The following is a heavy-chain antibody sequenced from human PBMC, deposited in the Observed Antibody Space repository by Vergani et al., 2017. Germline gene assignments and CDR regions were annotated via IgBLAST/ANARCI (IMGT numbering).Heavy chain of an antibody. CDR1: GFTFSSYA. J-gene: IGHJ4*02. Sequence: EVQLLESGGGLVKPGGSLRLSCAASGFTFSSYAMSWVRQAPGKGLEWVSAISGSGGSTYYADSVKGRFTISRDNSKNTLYLQMNSLRSEDTAVYYCAKDRNRRIVVPTPDYWGQGTLVTVSS. CDR3: AKDRNRRIVVPTPDY. CDR2: ISGSGGST. D-gene: IGHD1-14*01. V-gene: IGHV3-23*01.